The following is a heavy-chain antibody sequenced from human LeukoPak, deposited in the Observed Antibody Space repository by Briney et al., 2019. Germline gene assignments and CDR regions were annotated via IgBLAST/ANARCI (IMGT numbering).Heavy chain of an antibody. CDR1: GFTFSSYA. CDR3: AKAYGDQPYYFDY. CDR2: ISASGGDR. D-gene: IGHD4-17*01. V-gene: IGHV3-23*01. Sequence: PGGSLRLSCAASGFTFSSYAMTWVRQAPGKGLEWVSGISASGGDRYYAGSVKGRFTISRDNSKNTLFLQMNGLRAGDTALYYCAKAYGDQPYYFDYWGQGVLVTVSS. J-gene: IGHJ4*02.